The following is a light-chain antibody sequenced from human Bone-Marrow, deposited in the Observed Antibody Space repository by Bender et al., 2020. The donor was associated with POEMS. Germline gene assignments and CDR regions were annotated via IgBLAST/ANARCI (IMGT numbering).Light chain of an antibody. CDR2: AVT. J-gene: IGLJ1*01. CDR1: SSDVGSYNL. Sequence: QSALTQPASVSGSPGQSITISCTGTSSDVGSYNLVSWYQQHPGKAPKLMIYAVTKRPSGVPDRFSGSKSGNTASLTISGLQAEDEADYYCFSYAGGDTYVFGTGTKVTVL. V-gene: IGLV2-23*02. CDR3: FSYAGGDTYV.